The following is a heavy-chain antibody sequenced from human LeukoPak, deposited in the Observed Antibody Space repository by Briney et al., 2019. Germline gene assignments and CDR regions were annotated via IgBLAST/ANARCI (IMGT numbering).Heavy chain of an antibody. J-gene: IGHJ4*02. D-gene: IGHD3-22*01. CDR1: GGSFSDYY. Sequence: SETLSLTCAVYGGSFSDYYWSWIRQPPGKGLEWIGEINHSGSTNYNPSLKSRVTISVDTSKNQFSLKLSSVTAADTAVYYCARGFYYHSGGYYYPYWGQGTLVTVSS. CDR3: ARGFYYHSGGYYYPY. V-gene: IGHV4-34*01. CDR2: INHSGST.